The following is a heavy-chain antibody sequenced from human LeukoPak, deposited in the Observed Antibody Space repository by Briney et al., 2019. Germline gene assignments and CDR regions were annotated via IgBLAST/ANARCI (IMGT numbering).Heavy chain of an antibody. CDR1: GGSFSGYY. J-gene: IGHJ6*03. Sequence: SETLSLTCAVYGGSFSGYYWSWIRQPPGKGLEWIGEINHSGSTNYNPSLKSRVTISVDTSKNQFSLKLSSVTAADTAVYYCASAWAARKGTNYYMDVWGKGTTVTVSS. V-gene: IGHV4-34*01. CDR3: ASAWAARKGTNYYMDV. CDR2: INHSGST. D-gene: IGHD6-6*01.